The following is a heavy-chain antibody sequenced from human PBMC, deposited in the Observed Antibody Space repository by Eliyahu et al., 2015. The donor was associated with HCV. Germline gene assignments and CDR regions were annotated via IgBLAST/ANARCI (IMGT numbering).Heavy chain of an antibody. Sequence: EVQLVESGGVVVQPGGSLRLSCAASGFTFXXYTXHWVRQAPGKGLEWVSLISWDGGSTYYADSVKGRFTISRDNSKNSLYLQMNSLRTEDTALYYCAKPRQIAAAGNGITGPFDYWGQGTLVTVSS. D-gene: IGHD6-13*01. CDR3: AKPRQIAAAGNGITGPFDY. V-gene: IGHV3-43*01. J-gene: IGHJ4*02. CDR1: GFTFXXYT. CDR2: ISWDGGST.